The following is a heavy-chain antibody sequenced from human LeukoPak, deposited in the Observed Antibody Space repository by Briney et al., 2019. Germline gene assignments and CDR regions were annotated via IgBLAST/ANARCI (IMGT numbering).Heavy chain of an antibody. J-gene: IGHJ4*02. Sequence: GGSLRLSCAASGFTFSSYAMHWVRQAPGKGLEWVAVISYDGSIKYYADSVKGRFTISRDNSKNTLYLQMNSLRAEDTAVYYCAREYGDGFDYWGQGTLVTVSS. V-gene: IGHV3-30*04. CDR2: ISYDGSIK. CDR3: AREYGDGFDY. CDR1: GFTFSSYA. D-gene: IGHD4-17*01.